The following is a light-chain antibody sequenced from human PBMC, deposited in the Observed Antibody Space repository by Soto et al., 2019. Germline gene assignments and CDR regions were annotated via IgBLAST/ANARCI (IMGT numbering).Light chain of an antibody. CDR1: ATINNF. CDR2: AAS. V-gene: IGKV1-39*01. J-gene: IGKJ1*01. CDR3: QQSYTTPCT. Sequence: DIRMTPSPSSLSVSVGDGGPIPCRARATINNFLNWYLQKPGSAPNLVIHAASTLQSGVPSRFSGSGSGTDCNLTFSSLQPEDFATDSCQQSYTTPCTLGLGKRVES.